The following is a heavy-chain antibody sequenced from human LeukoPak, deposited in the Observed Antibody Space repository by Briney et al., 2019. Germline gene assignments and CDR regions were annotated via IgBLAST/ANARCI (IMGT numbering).Heavy chain of an antibody. CDR1: GFSVSGNY. Sequence: GGSLRLSCAASGFSVSGNYMTWVRQAPGKGLEWVANIKQDGSDKYYVDSVKGRFTISRDNARKSVYLQMNSLRAEDTAVYYCATITMVRGVPPRIFDYWGQGTLVTVSS. J-gene: IGHJ4*02. CDR2: IKQDGSDK. V-gene: IGHV3-7*01. CDR3: ATITMVRGVPPRIFDY. D-gene: IGHD3-10*01.